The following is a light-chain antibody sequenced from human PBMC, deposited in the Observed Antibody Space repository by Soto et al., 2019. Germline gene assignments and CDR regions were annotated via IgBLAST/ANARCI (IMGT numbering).Light chain of an antibody. CDR2: DTS. J-gene: IGKJ5*01. Sequence: EIVFSQSPCTLSLSPGKRATLSCRASQSVSNFLAWYQQKPGQAPRLLIYDTSIRATGIPARFSGSGSGTDFTLTIGSLEPEDFAVYYCQQRNSWPPTFTFGQGTRLEI. V-gene: IGKV3-11*01. CDR3: QQRNSWPPTFT. CDR1: QSVSNF.